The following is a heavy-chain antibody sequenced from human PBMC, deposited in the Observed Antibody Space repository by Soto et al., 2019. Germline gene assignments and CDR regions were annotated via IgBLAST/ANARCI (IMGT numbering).Heavy chain of an antibody. D-gene: IGHD2-15*01. CDR2: IYHSGST. Sequence: SETLSLTCAVSSGSISSSNWWSWVRQPPGKGLEWIGEIYHSGSTNYNPSLKSRVTISVDKSKNQFSLKLSSVTAADTAVYYCARTVVVVADGWFDPWGQGTLVTVSS. J-gene: IGHJ5*02. V-gene: IGHV4-4*02. CDR1: SGSISSSNW. CDR3: ARTVVVVADGWFDP.